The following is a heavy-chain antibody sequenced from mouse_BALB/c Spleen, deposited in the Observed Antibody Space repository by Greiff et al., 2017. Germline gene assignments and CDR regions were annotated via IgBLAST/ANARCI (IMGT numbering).Heavy chain of an antibody. CDR2: ISDGGSYT. CDR1: GFTFSDYY. Sequence: EVHLVESGGGLVKPGGSLKLSCAASGFTFSDYYMYWVRQTPEKRLEWVATISDGGSYTYYPDSVKGRFTISRDNAKNNLYLQMSSLKSEDTAMYYCARGAYDGYYAMDYWGQGTSVTVSS. D-gene: IGHD2-3*01. J-gene: IGHJ4*01. V-gene: IGHV5-4*02. CDR3: ARGAYDGYYAMDY.